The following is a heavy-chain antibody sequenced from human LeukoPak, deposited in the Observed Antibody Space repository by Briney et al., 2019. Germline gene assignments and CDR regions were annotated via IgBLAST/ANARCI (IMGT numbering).Heavy chain of an antibody. D-gene: IGHD1-7*01. J-gene: IGHJ4*02. CDR2: ISGSGGST. CDR1: GFTFSSFA. V-gene: IGHV3-23*01. Sequence: GGSLRLSCAGSGFTFSSFALHWVRQAPGKGLEWVSGISGSGGSTYYVDSVKGRFTISRDNSKNTLYLQMNSLRAEDTAVYYCAREDDWNYEDYWGQGTLVTVSS. CDR3: AREDDWNYEDY.